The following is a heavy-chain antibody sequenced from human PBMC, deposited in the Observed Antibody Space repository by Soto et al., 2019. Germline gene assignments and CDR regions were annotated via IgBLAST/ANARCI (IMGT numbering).Heavy chain of an antibody. V-gene: IGHV1-69*01. J-gene: IGHJ4*02. CDR3: ARADNWNDGTHEASSFDY. CDR1: GGTFSRYA. CDR2: IIPIFGTA. D-gene: IGHD1-20*01. Sequence: QVQLVQSGAEVKKPGSSVKVSCKASGGTFSRYAISWVRQAPGQGLEWMGGIIPIFGTANYAQKFQGRVTITADESTSTAYMELSSLRSEDTAVYYCARADNWNDGTHEASSFDYWGQGTLVTVSS.